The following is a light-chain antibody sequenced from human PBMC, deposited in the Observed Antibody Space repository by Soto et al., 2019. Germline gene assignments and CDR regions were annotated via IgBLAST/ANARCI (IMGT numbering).Light chain of an antibody. Sequence: TQSPGTLSLSRGERVTMTCRASQGIGNFLAWDQQKPGTAPKLLISAASTLQSGGSSLFSGSGSGTYLTPTISPFQPGDVAVYYCQNYRSAPRTVGQGPKVDIK. V-gene: IGKV1-27*01. J-gene: IGKJ1*01. CDR2: AAS. CDR1: QGIGNF. CDR3: QNYRSAPRT.